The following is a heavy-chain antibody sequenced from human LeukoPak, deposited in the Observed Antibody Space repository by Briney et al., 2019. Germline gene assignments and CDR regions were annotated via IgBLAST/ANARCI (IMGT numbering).Heavy chain of an antibody. D-gene: IGHD3-3*01. Sequence: SETLSLTCTVSGGSISSYYWSWIRQPPGKGLEWIGYIYYSGSTNYNPSLKSRVTISVDTSKNQFSLKLSSVTAADTAVYYRPRVKDFWSGYYQSWGMDVWGQGTTVTVSS. V-gene: IGHV4-59*01. CDR2: IYYSGST. CDR1: GGSISSYY. CDR3: PRVKDFWSGYYQSWGMDV. J-gene: IGHJ6*02.